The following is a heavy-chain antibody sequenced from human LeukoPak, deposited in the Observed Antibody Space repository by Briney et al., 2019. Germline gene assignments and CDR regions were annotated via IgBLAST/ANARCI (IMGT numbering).Heavy chain of an antibody. CDR2: ISYDGSNK. Sequence: GRSLRLSCAASGFTFSSYAMHWVRQAPGKGLEWVAVISYDGSNKYYADSVKGRFTISRDNAKNSLYLQMNSLRAEDTAVYYCARGGDGYPDYWGQGTLVTVSS. CDR1: GFTFSSYA. CDR3: ARGGDGYPDY. J-gene: IGHJ4*02. D-gene: IGHD5-24*01. V-gene: IGHV3-30-3*01.